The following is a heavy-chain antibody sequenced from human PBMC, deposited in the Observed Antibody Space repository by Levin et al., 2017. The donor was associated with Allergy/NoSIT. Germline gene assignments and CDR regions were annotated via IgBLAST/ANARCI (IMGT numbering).Heavy chain of an antibody. Sequence: GGSLRLSCGASGFTLSSHSMHWVRQAPGKGLEWLAVISHDGARKFYEDSVKGRFTISRDNSNNTSHLQMNSLRPEDTAGYSCAGSRDVAGARCYGLDIWGQGTTVTVYS. CDR2: ISHDGARK. J-gene: IGHJ6*02. V-gene: IGHV3-30-3*01. CDR3: AGSRDVAGARCYGLDI. CDR1: GFTLSSHS. D-gene: IGHD2-21*01.